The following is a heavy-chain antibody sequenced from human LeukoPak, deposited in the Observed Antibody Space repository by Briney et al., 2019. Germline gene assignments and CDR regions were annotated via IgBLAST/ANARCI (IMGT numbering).Heavy chain of an antibody. Sequence: GGSLRLSCAASGFTFTNYWTSWVRQAPGKGLELVANIKQDRSEKYYVDSVKGRFTISRDNAKNSLYLQMNSLRAEDTAVYYCAKGLVGATTLDYYMDVWGKGTTVTISS. CDR2: IKQDRSEK. J-gene: IGHJ6*03. CDR1: GFTFTNYW. CDR3: AKGLVGATTLDYYMDV. V-gene: IGHV3-7*01. D-gene: IGHD1-26*01.